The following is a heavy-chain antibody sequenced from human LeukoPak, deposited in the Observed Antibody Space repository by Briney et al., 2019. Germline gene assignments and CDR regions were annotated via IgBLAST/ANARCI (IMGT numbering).Heavy chain of an antibody. D-gene: IGHD6-6*01. CDR3: ARHNLFWGIAARQRNYYGMDV. Sequence: SETLSLTCTVSAGSITTYYWSWIRQPPGKGLEWIGYVYYTGSTSYNPSLKSRVTISVDTSKNQFSLKLSSVTAADTAVYYCARHNLFWGIAARQRNYYGMDVWGQGTTVTVSS. CDR1: AGSITTYY. CDR2: VYYTGST. J-gene: IGHJ6*02. V-gene: IGHV4-59*08.